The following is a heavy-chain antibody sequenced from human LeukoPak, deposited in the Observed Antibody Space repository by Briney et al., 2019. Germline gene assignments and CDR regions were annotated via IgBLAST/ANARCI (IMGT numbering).Heavy chain of an antibody. CDR1: GFTFSSYS. Sequence: GGSLRPSCAASGFTFSSYSMNWVRQAPGKGLEWVSYISSSSSTIYYADSVKGRFTISRDNAKNSLYLQMNSLRAEDTAVYYCARDRYSSGWYGLDYWGQGTLVTVSS. CDR3: ARDRYSSGWYGLDY. CDR2: ISSSSSTI. V-gene: IGHV3-48*01. J-gene: IGHJ4*02. D-gene: IGHD6-19*01.